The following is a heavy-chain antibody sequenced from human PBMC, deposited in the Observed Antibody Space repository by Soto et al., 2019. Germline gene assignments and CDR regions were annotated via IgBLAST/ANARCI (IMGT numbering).Heavy chain of an antibody. V-gene: IGHV4-61*01. CDR2: VYYSGST. D-gene: IGHD4-4*01. CDR1: GDSVSSGNYY. CDR3: AKAGGSNPFDY. J-gene: IGHJ4*02. Sequence: SETLTLTCTVSGDSVSSGNYYWTWIRQPPGKTLEWIGYVYYSGSTNYNPSLKSRVTISVVTSKNQFSLKLNSVTAADTAVYYCAKAGGSNPFDYWGQGTLVTVSS.